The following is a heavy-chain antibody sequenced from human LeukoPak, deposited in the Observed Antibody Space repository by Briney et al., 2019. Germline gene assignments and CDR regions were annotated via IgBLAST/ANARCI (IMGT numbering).Heavy chain of an antibody. CDR2: MYDSGST. Sequence: SSETLSLTCTVSGGSISNYYWSWIRQPPGKGLEWIGYMYDSGSTNNYNPSLKSRVTISVDTSKDQFSLRLSSVTAADTAVYYCARAAYYEIGYALNIRGQGTMVAVSS. D-gene: IGHD3-9*01. CDR3: ARAAYYEIGYALNI. J-gene: IGHJ3*02. CDR1: GGSISNYY. V-gene: IGHV4-59*01.